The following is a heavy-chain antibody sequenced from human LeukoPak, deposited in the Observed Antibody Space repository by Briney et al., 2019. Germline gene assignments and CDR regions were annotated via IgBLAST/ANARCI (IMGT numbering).Heavy chain of an antibody. D-gene: IGHD3-3*01. J-gene: IGHJ4*02. V-gene: IGHV3-23*01. CDR2: ISGSGGST. CDR1: GFTFSDYY. Sequence: GGSLRLSCAASGFTFSDYYMSWVRQAPGKGLEWVSAISGSGGSTYYADSVKGRFTISRDNSKNTLYLQMNSLRAEDTAVYYCAKEELRFLEWAGNFDYWGQGTLVTVSS. CDR3: AKEELRFLEWAGNFDY.